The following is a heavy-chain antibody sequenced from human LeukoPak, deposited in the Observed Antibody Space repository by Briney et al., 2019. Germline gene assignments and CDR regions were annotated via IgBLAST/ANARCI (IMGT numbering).Heavy chain of an antibody. CDR1: GGSISSGSYY. CDR3: ARGPYYYDSSGYFY. D-gene: IGHD3-22*01. CDR2: IYTSGST. J-gene: IGHJ4*02. V-gene: IGHV4-61*02. Sequence: SETLSLTCTVSGGSISSGSYYWSWIRQPAGKGLEFIGRIYTSGSTNYNPSLKSRVTISVDTSKNQFSLKLSSVTAADTAVYYCARGPYYYDSSGYFYWGQGTLVTVSS.